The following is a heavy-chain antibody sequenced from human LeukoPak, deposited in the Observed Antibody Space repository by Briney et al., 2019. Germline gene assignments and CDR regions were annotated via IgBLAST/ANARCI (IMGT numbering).Heavy chain of an antibody. J-gene: IGHJ4*02. CDR2: ISSSSSYI. D-gene: IGHD4-17*01. CDR1: GFTFSDYY. V-gene: IGHV3-11*06. Sequence: PGGSLRLSCAASGFTFSDYYMSWIRQAPGKGLEWVSSISSSSSYIYYADSVKGRFTISRDNAKNSLYLQMNSLRVEDTAMYYCAREAAVTTSFDYWGQGTLVTVSS. CDR3: AREAAVTTSFDY.